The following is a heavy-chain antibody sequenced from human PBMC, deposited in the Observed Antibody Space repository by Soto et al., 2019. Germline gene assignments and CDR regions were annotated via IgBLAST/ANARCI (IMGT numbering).Heavy chain of an antibody. CDR2: ISYVGSNT. J-gene: IGHJ6*02. V-gene: IGHV3-30-3*01. D-gene: IGHD3-10*02. Sequence: GGSLRLSCAASGFTFSRFSMHWVRQAPGKGLAWVAVISYVGSNTYYAESVKGRFNISRDDSKNTVYLQMNNLRGEDSAVYYCARDHGMFLSYYYYGMDVWGQGTTVTVSS. CDR1: GFTFSRFS. CDR3: ARDHGMFLSYYYYGMDV.